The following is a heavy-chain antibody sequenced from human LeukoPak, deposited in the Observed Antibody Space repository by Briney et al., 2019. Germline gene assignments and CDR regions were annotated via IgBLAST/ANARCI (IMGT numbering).Heavy chain of an antibody. Sequence: GGSLRLSCAASGFTFSSYAMSWVRQAPGKGLEWVSAISGSGGSTYYADSVKGRFTISRDNSKNTLYLQMNSLRAEDTAVYYCAKAGCSGGSCYLDYWGQGTLATVSS. J-gene: IGHJ4*02. CDR2: ISGSGGST. D-gene: IGHD2-15*01. CDR3: AKAGCSGGSCYLDY. CDR1: GFTFSSYA. V-gene: IGHV3-23*01.